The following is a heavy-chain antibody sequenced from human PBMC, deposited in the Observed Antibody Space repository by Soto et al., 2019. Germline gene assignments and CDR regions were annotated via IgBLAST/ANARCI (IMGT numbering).Heavy chain of an antibody. Sequence: QVQLQESGPGLVRPSETLSLTCTVSGDSFSLYYWTWIRQPPGKGLEWIGNIDYSGSTKYSPSLQSRVTMSIDTSKKQYSLKLTSVTAADTALYFCARARYCRTTDCPRSYFFAMDVWGQGTTVTVSS. CDR1: GDSFSLYY. V-gene: IGHV4-59*01. CDR3: ARARYCRTTDCPRSYFFAMDV. D-gene: IGHD2-2*01. J-gene: IGHJ6*02. CDR2: IDYSGST.